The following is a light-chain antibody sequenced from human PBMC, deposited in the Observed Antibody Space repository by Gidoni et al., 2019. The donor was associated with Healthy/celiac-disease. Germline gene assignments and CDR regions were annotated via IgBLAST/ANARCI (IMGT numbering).Light chain of an antibody. V-gene: IGKV3-15*01. CDR1: QSVSSN. CDR2: GAS. CDR3: QRYNNWPQTWT. J-gene: IGKJ1*01. Sequence: EIVMTQSPATLSVSPGERATLSCRASQSVSSNLAWYQQKPGQAPRLLIYGASTRATGIPARFSGSGSGTEFTLTISSLQSEDFAVYYCQRYNNWPQTWTFGQGTKVEIK.